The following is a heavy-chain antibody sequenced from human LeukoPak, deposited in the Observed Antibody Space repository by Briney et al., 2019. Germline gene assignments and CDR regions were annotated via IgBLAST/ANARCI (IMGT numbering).Heavy chain of an antibody. V-gene: IGHV1-18*01. Sequence: VASVKVSFKASGYTFTSYGISWVRQAPGQGLERMGWISAYNGNTNYAQKLQGRVTMTTDTSTSTAYMELSRLRSDDTAVYYCARDRGYYFDYWGQGTLVTVSS. CDR1: GYTFTSYG. CDR2: ISAYNGNT. J-gene: IGHJ4*02. CDR3: ARDRGYYFDY. D-gene: IGHD3-10*01.